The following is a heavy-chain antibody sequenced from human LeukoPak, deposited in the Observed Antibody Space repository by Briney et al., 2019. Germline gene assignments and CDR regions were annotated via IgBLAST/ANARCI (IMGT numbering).Heavy chain of an antibody. CDR1: GFTFSISG. J-gene: IGHJ4*02. V-gene: IGHV3-23*01. CDR2: ISSSGGST. Sequence: GGSLRLSCAASGFTFSISGMRWVRQAPGKGLEWVSTISSSGGSTYYADCVKGRLTISRDKSKNTLYLQMNSLRAEDTAIYYCAKPYGSGWYFFDYWGQGSLVTVSS. D-gene: IGHD6-19*01. CDR3: AKPYGSGWYFFDY.